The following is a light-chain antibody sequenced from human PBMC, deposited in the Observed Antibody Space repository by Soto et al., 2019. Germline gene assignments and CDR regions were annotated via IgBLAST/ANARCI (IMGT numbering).Light chain of an antibody. CDR3: QQYNSYPT. Sequence: DVQMTQSPSTLSASVGDRVTITCRASQIINGWLAWYQQKPGKAPNLLIYKASTLESGVPSRFSGSGSGTEFPLTITSLQPDDSATYYCQQYNSYPTFGQGTKVEIK. CDR2: KAS. V-gene: IGKV1-5*03. CDR1: QIINGW. J-gene: IGKJ1*01.